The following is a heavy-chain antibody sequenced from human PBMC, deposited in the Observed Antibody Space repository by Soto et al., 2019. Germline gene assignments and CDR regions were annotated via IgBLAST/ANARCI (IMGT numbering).Heavy chain of an antibody. J-gene: IGHJ4*02. Sequence: QVQLQQWGAGLLKPSETLSLTCAVYGGSFSGYYWSWIRQPPGKGLERVGEIHHSGRTNYNTYLKSRVTTSLDTSNRQFSLKRSSVTAACTAVYYCARGEAYSNDQARWGQGTLVTVSS. CDR1: GGSFSGYY. CDR3: ARGEAYSNDQAR. CDR2: IHHSGRT. V-gene: IGHV4-34*01. D-gene: IGHD4-4*01.